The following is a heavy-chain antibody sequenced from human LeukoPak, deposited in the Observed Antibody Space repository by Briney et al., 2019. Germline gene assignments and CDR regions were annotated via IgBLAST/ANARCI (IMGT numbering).Heavy chain of an antibody. CDR2: ISSSGSAL. CDR3: ARSFDY. CDR1: GFTFSNYD. J-gene: IGHJ4*01. Sequence: PGGSLRLSCVASGFTFSNYDMNWVRQASGKGLEWVSYISSSGSALYYADSVKGRFTISRDNARNSLYLQMNGLRVEDTAVYYCARSFDYWGQGTRVTVSS. V-gene: IGHV3-48*03.